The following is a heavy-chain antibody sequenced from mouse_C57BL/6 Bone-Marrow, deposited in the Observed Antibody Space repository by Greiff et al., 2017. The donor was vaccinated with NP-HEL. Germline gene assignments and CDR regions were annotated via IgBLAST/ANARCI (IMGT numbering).Heavy chain of an antibody. Sequence: VNLVESGPGLVAPSQSLSITCTVSGFSLTSYAISWVRQPPGKGLEWLGVIWTGGGTNYNSALKSRLSISKDNSKSQVFLKMNSLQTDDTARYYCARSSYYGSSPHWYFDVWGTGTTVTVSS. CDR2: IWTGGGT. V-gene: IGHV2-9-1*01. CDR3: ARSSYYGSSPHWYFDV. CDR1: GFSLTSYA. J-gene: IGHJ1*03. D-gene: IGHD1-1*01.